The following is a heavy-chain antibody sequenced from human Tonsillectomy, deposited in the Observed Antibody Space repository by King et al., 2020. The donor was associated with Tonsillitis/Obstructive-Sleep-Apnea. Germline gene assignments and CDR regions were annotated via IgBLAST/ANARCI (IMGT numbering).Heavy chain of an antibody. CDR3: ARARTSDTYYDFWSGSS. CDR2: INHSGST. D-gene: IGHD3-3*01. V-gene: IGHV4-34*01. CDR1: GGSFSGYY. Sequence: VQLQQWGAGLLKPSETLSLTCAVYGGSFSGYYWSWIRQPPGKGLEWIGEINHSGSTNYNPSLKSRVTISVDTSKNQFSLKLSYVTAADTAVYYCARARTSDTYYDFWSGSSWGQGTLVTVSS. J-gene: IGHJ4*02.